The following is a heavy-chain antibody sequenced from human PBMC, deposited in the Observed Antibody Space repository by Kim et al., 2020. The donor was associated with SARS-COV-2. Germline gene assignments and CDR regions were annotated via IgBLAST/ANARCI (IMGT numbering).Heavy chain of an antibody. J-gene: IGHJ3*02. D-gene: IGHD3-16*01. CDR3: ARDFWGLDI. V-gene: IGHV4-59*01. CDR2: IYYSGST. Sequence: SETLSLTCTVSGGSISSYYWSWIRQPPGKGLEWIGYIYYSGSTNYNPSLKSRVTISVDTSKNQFSLNLSSVTAADTAVYYCARDFWGLDIWGQGTMVTVSS. CDR1: GGSISSYY.